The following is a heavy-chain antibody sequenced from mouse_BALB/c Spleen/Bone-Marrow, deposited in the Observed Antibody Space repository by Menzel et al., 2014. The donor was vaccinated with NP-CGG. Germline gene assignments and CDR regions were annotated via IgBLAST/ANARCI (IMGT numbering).Heavy chain of an antibody. CDR2: IHPNSGNT. CDR1: GYTFTSSW. V-gene: IGHV1S130*01. D-gene: IGHD2-1*01. CDR3: ARAGGNYGDYVMDY. Sequence: VQLQQSGSVLVRPGASVKLSCKTSGYTFTSSWIHWAKQRPGQGLEWIGEIHPNSGNTNYNEKFKDKATLTVDTSSRTAYVDLSSLTSEDSAVYYCARAGGNYGDYVMDYWGQGTSVTVSS. J-gene: IGHJ4*01.